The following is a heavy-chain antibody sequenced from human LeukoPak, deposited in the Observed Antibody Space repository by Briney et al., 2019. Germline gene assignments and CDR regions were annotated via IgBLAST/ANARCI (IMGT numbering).Heavy chain of an antibody. V-gene: IGHV1-18*01. D-gene: IGHD3-10*01. CDR2: ISGSNGNT. J-gene: IGHJ4*02. CDR3: ARAKPKNMVRGLIMRRESRDYFDY. Sequence: ASVKVSCKASGYTFTSYGISWVRQAPGQGLEWMGWISGSNGNTNYAQKLQGRVTMTTDTSTSTAYMELRSLRSDDTAVYYCARAKPKNMVRGLIMRRESRDYFDYWGQGTLVTVSS. CDR1: GYTFTSYG.